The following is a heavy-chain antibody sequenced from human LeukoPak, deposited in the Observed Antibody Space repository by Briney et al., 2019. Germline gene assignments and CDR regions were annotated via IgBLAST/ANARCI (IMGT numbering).Heavy chain of an antibody. CDR3: ARGGHSSSWYRAFDI. CDR2: IRNGGSMI. J-gene: IGHJ3*02. V-gene: IGHV3-11*01. D-gene: IGHD6-13*01. Sequence: GGSLRLSCAASGFTFSDYYMSWIRQAPGKGLEWVSYIRNGGSMIYYADSVKGRFTISRDNAKNSLYLQMNSLRAEDTAVYYCARGGHSSSWYRAFDIWGQGTMVTVSS. CDR1: GFTFSDYY.